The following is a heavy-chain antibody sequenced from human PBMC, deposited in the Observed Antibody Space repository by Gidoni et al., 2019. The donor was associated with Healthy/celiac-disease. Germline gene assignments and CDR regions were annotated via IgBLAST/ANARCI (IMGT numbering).Heavy chain of an antibody. CDR2: ISSSSSYI. D-gene: IGHD3-16*02. V-gene: IGHV3-21*01. Sequence: EVQLVESGGGLVKPGGSVRLSGAASGFTFSSYSMNWVRQAPGKGLEWVSSISSSSSYIYYADSVKGRFTISRDNAKNSLYLQMNSLRAEDTAVYYCAREGVRLGELSPDYWGQGTLVTVSS. CDR1: GFTFSSYS. CDR3: AREGVRLGELSPDY. J-gene: IGHJ4*02.